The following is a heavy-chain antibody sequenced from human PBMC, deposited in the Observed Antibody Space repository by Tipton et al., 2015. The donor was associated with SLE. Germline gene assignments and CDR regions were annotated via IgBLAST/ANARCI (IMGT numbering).Heavy chain of an antibody. CDR1: GGSFSGYY. CDR3: ARGPDSGYDS. V-gene: IGHV4-34*01. J-gene: IGHJ5*02. D-gene: IGHD5-12*01. Sequence: TLSLTCAVYGGSFSGYYWSWIRQPPGKGLEWIGEINHSGSTNYNPSLKSRVTISVDTSKNQFSLKLSSVTAADTAVYYCARGPDSGYDSWGQGTLVTVSS. CDR2: INHSGST.